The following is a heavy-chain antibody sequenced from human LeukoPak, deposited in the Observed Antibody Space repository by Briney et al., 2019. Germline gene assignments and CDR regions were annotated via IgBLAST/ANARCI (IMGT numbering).Heavy chain of an antibody. CDR3: AKRRGLELTYYYYMNV. CDR2: ISGSGGGT. D-gene: IGHD1-7*01. CDR1: GFTFSSYA. V-gene: IGHV3-23*01. J-gene: IGHJ6*03. Sequence: AGGSLRLSCAASGFTFSSYAMSWVRQAPGKGLEWVSAISGSGGGTYYADSVKGRFTISRDNSKNTLYLQMNSLRAEDTAVYYCAKRRGLELTYYYYMNVWGKGTTVTVSS.